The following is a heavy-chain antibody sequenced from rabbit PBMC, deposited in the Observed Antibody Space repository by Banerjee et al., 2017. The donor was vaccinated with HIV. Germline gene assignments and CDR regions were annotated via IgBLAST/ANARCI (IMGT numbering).Heavy chain of an antibody. CDR3: ARDLAGVIGWNFGL. CDR1: GFSFSSGYD. CDR2: IYTGSSGSA. J-gene: IGHJ4*01. D-gene: IGHD4-1*01. V-gene: IGHV1S45*01. Sequence: QEQLEESGGDLVKPGASLTLTCTASGFSFSSGYDMCWVRQAPGKGLEWIACIYTGSSGSAYYASWAKGRFTISKTSSTTVTLQMTSLTAADTATYFCARDLAGVIGWNFGLWGPGTLVTVS.